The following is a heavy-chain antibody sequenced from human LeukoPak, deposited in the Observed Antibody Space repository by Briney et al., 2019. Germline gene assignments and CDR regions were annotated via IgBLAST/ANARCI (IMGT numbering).Heavy chain of an antibody. J-gene: IGHJ4*02. D-gene: IGHD6-13*01. CDR3: AKGYSEYTSSWFDY. Sequence: PGGSLRLSCAASGFTFSRIAMSWVRQAPGKGLEWVSGISGSGGRDSTYYADSVKGRFTISRDKSKNTVYLEMNSLRAEDTAVYYYAKGYSEYTSSWFDYWGQGTLVTVSS. CDR1: GFTFSRIA. CDR2: ISGSGGRDST. V-gene: IGHV3-23*01.